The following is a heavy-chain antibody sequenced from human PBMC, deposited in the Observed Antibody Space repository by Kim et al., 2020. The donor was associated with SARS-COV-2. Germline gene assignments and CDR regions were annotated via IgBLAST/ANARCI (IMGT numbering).Heavy chain of an antibody. J-gene: IGHJ4*02. Sequence: SETLSLTCAVSGGSISSGGYSWSWIRQPPGKGLEWIGYIYHSGSTYYNPSLKSRVTISVDRSKNQFSLKLSSVTAADTAVYYCARGLWLAFDYWGQGTLV. CDR1: GGSISSGGYS. D-gene: IGHD6-19*01. CDR2: IYHSGST. V-gene: IGHV4-30-2*01. CDR3: ARGLWLAFDY.